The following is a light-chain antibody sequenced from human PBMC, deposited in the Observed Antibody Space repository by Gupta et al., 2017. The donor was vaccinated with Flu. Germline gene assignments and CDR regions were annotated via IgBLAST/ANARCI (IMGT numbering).Light chain of an antibody. CDR1: RDIRRD. V-gene: IGKV1-6*01. CDR2: AVS. CDR3: HQYDYYPRT. Sequence: IQMTQSPSSLSASVGDSVTITCRASRDIRRDVAWFQQKTGEAPRLLIFAVSILQSRVPSRFSGSGSGTXFTLTIXNLQPEEFATYFCHQYDYYPRTFGXGTRVEV. J-gene: IGKJ1*01.